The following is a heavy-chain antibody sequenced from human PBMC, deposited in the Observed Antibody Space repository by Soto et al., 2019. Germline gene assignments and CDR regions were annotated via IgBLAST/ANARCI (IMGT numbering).Heavy chain of an antibody. CDR3: ARAASAAVIRYFDF. D-gene: IGHD3-10*01. CDR1: GSTFSDYY. CDR2: ISSTNHHT. Sequence: GGSLRLSCAASGSTFSDYYVTWVRQAPGKGLEWVACISSTNHHTDYADSVKGRFTISRDNANNSLYLQMNSLRVDDTAVYFCARAASAAVIRYFDFWGQGALVTVSS. J-gene: IGHJ4*02. V-gene: IGHV3-11*06.